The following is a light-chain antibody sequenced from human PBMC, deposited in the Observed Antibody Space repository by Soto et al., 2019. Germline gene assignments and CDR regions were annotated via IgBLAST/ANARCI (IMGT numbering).Light chain of an antibody. J-gene: IGKJ1*01. V-gene: IGKV1-5*01. CDR1: QSVSDS. CDR2: DVS. CDR3: QQYDYSRT. Sequence: IQMTQSPSTLSASVGDTVTITCRASQSVSDSLAWYQVKPGAAPKLLIFDVSNLETGVPSRFSGSGSGTEFSLTIRGLQPDDFATYYCQQYDYSRTFGPGTKVEIK.